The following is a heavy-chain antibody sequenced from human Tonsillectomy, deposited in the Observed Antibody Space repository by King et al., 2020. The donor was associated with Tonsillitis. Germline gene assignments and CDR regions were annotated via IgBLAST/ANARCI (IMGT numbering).Heavy chain of an antibody. Sequence: QLVQSGAEVKKPGESLRISCKGSGYIFTTYWITWVRQMPGKGLEWMGRIDPTDSYTKYSPSFQGHVTISADKSSSTAYLQWSSLKASDTAMYYCARSSGNYEWFDPWGQGTLVTVSS. CDR2: IDPTDSYT. CDR3: ARSSGNYEWFDP. D-gene: IGHD1-26*01. J-gene: IGHJ5*02. CDR1: GYIFTTYW. V-gene: IGHV5-10-1*01.